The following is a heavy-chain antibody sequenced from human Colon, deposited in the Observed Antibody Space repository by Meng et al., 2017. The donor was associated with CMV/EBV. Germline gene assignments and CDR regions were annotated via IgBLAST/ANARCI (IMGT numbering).Heavy chain of an antibody. CDR3: VRYANSHYGMDV. D-gene: IGHD2-21*01. Sequence: GGSLRLSCAASGFTFTTFWMTWDRQAPGKGLQWVANIKEDGSGQWYVDSVKGRFTISRDNAKQSVYLQMDSLRVEDTAVYYCVRYANSHYGMDVWGQGTTVTVSS. CDR1: GFTFTTFW. V-gene: IGHV3-7*01. CDR2: IKEDGSGQ. J-gene: IGHJ6*02.